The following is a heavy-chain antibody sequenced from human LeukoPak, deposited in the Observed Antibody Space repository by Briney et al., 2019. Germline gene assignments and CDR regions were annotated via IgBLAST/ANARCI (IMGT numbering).Heavy chain of an antibody. Sequence: GGSLRLSCAASGFTFTSSTMNWVRQAPGQWLEWVSSIGRSSRDMYYADSVRGRFTISRDNGKNSLFLQMNSLRAEDTSVYYCVRGDSRDYWGQGTLVTVSS. V-gene: IGHV3-21*01. CDR1: GFTFTSST. CDR3: VRGDSRDY. J-gene: IGHJ4*02. D-gene: IGHD6-13*01. CDR2: IGRSSRDM.